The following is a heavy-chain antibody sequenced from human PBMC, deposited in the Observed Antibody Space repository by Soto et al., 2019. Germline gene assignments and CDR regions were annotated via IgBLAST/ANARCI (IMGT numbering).Heavy chain of an antibody. Sequence: SEALSLTCTVSGGSISSYYWSWIRQPPGKGLEWIGYIYYSGSTNYNPSLKSRVTISVDTSKNQFSLKLSSVTAADTAVYYCARSIYVWGSYRYTTDGGAFDIWGQGTMVTVSS. D-gene: IGHD3-16*02. CDR1: GGSISSYY. CDR2: IYYSGST. CDR3: ARSIYVWGSYRYTTDGGAFDI. V-gene: IGHV4-59*01. J-gene: IGHJ3*02.